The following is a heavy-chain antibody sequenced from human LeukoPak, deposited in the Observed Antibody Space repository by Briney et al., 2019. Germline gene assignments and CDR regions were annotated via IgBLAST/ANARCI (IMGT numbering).Heavy chain of an antibody. CDR3: ARRTRWLQLGLVY. D-gene: IGHD5-24*01. Sequence: GSLRLSCGASGFTFSSYAMAWVRQAPGKGLEWIGEINHSGSTNYNPSLKSRVTISVDTSKNQFSLKLSSVTAADTAVYYCARRTRWLQLGLVYWGQGTLVTVSS. V-gene: IGHV4-34*01. J-gene: IGHJ4*02. CDR2: INHSGST. CDR1: GFTFSSYA.